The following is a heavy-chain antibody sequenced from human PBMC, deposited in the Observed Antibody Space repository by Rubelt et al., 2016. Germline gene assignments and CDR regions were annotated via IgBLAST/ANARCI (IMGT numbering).Heavy chain of an antibody. Sequence: QVQLQESGPGLVKPSETLSLTCTVSGGSISSYYWSWIRQPAGKGLEWIGRIYTIGSTNYNPSLKSRVTMSVDTSKNQVSLKRGSVTAAETAVYYCARDVRGGYSYGPDGMDVWGQGTTVTVSS. CDR3: ARDVRGGYSYGPDGMDV. CDR1: GGSISSYY. CDR2: IYTIGST. J-gene: IGHJ6*02. D-gene: IGHD5-18*01. V-gene: IGHV4-4*07.